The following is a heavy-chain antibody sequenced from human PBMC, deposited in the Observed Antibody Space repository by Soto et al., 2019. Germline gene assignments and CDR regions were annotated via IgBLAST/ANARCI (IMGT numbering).Heavy chain of an antibody. CDR2: ISAYNGNT. CDR3: ARAGLGRNPDLPNYYYYGMDV. V-gene: IGHV1-18*04. Sequence: GASVKVSCKASGYTFTSYGISWVRQAPGQGLEWMGWISAYNGNTNYAQKLQGRVTMTTDTSTSTAYMEMRSLRSDDTAVYYCARAGLGRNPDLPNYYYYGMDVCGQGTTVTVSS. CDR1: GYTFTSYG. D-gene: IGHD2-21*02. J-gene: IGHJ6*02.